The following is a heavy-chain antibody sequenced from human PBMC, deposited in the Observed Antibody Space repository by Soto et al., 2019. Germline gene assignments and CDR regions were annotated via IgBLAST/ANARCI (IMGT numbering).Heavy chain of an antibody. CDR3: AKNLGGYDSSGPFDY. CDR2: ISWNSGSI. Sequence: SGGSLRLSCAASGFTFDDYAMHWVRQAPGKGLEWVSGISWNSGSIGYADSVKGRFTISRDNAKNSLYLQMNSLRAEDTALYYCAKNLGGYDSSGPFDYWGQGTLVTVSS. J-gene: IGHJ4*02. CDR1: GFTFDDYA. D-gene: IGHD3-22*01. V-gene: IGHV3-9*01.